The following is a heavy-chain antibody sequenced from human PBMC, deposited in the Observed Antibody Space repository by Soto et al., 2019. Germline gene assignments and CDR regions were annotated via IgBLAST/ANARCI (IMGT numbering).Heavy chain of an antibody. CDR1: GGSIGSGGYS. CDR2: IYHSGST. V-gene: IGHV4-30-2*01. Sequence: PSETLSLTCAVSGGSIGSGGYSWSWIRQPPGKGLEWIGYIYHSGSTYYNPSLKSRVTISVDRSKNQFSLKLSSVTAADTAVYYCAIVYYESSGYLGEVDYWGQGTLVTVSS. CDR3: AIVYYESSGYLGEVDY. D-gene: IGHD3-22*01. J-gene: IGHJ4*02.